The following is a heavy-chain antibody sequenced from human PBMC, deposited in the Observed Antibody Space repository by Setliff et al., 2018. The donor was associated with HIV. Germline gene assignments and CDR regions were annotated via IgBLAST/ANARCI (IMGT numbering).Heavy chain of an antibody. CDR2: INANSGSP. CDR1: GDTFSSYA. D-gene: IGHD4-17*01. Sequence: ASVKVSCKASGDTFSSYAINWVRQAPGQGLEWMGWINANSGSPTYAQAFTGRFFFSVDTAVATAYLQINNLKTEDTAVYFCARGLYGDYGGDLNWLDPWGHGTRVTVSS. CDR3: ARGLYGDYGGDLNWLDP. J-gene: IGHJ5*02. V-gene: IGHV7-4-1*02.